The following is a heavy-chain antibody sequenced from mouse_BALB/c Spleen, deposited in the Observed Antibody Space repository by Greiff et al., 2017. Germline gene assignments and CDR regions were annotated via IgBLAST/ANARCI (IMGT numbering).Heavy chain of an antibody. CDR1: GFTFSSYA. CDR3: ARHTITTWFAY. Sequence: EVQLKESGGGLVKPGGSLKLSCAASGFTFSSYAMSWVRQTPEKRLEWVATISSGGSYTYYPDSVKGRFTISRDNAKNTLYLQMSSLRSEDTAMYYCARHTITTWFAYWGQGTLVTVSA. V-gene: IGHV5-9-3*01. D-gene: IGHD1-2*01. CDR2: ISSGGSYT. J-gene: IGHJ3*01.